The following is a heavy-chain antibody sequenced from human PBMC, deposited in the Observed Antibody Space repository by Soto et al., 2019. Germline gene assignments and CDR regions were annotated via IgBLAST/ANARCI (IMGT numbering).Heavy chain of an antibody. V-gene: IGHV3-74*01. J-gene: IGHJ5*02. D-gene: IGHD1-26*01. Sequence: EVQLVESGGGLGQPGGSLRLSCAASGFTFSTYWMHWVRQAPGKGLVWVSRLNSDGSRTNYADSVKGRFTTFRDNAKNTVYLQLNSLTAEDTAVYYCATVATGRYDWFDPWGQGTLVTVSS. CDR1: GFTFSTYW. CDR2: LNSDGSRT. CDR3: ATVATGRYDWFDP.